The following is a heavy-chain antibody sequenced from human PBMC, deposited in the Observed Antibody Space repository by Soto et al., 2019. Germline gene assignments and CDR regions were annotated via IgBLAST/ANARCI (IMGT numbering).Heavy chain of an antibody. CDR1: GYTFTGYY. CDR3: ARELTPAYYDFWSGYYTGMGYYGMDV. J-gene: IGHJ6*02. D-gene: IGHD3-3*01. Sequence: ASVKVSCKASGYTFTGYYMHWVRQAPGQGLEWMGWINPNSGGTNYAQKFQGWVTMTRDTSISTAYMELSRLRSDDTAVYYCARELTPAYYDFWSGYYTGMGYYGMDVWGQGATVTVSS. V-gene: IGHV1-2*04. CDR2: INPNSGGT.